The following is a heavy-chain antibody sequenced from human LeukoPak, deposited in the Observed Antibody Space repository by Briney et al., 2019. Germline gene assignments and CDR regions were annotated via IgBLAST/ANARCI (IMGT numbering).Heavy chain of an antibody. Sequence: SETLSLTCTASGDSISTTSYYWDWIRQPPGKGLEWIGSIHHSGSTNYNPSLKSRVTISVDTSKNQFSLKLSSVTAADTAVYYCARGGLAVAGQRYYYYYYGMDVWGQGTTVTVSS. D-gene: IGHD6-19*01. J-gene: IGHJ6*02. CDR3: ARGGLAVAGQRYYYYYYGMDV. CDR2: IHHSGST. CDR1: GDSISTTSYY. V-gene: IGHV4-39*07.